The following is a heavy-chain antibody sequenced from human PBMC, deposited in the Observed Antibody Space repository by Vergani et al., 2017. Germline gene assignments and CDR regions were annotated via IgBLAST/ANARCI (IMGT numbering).Heavy chain of an antibody. D-gene: IGHD3-3*01. V-gene: IGHV1-69*01. CDR1: GGTFSSYA. J-gene: IGHJ4*02. Sequence: QVQLVQSGAEVKKPGSSVKVSCKASGGTFSSYAISWVRQAPGQGLEWMGGIIPIFGTANYAQKFQGRVTITADESTSTAYMELSSLRSEDTAVYYCASVRRSGYDFWSGYNRGGFDYWGQGTLVTVSS. CDR2: IIPIFGTA. CDR3: ASVRRSGYDFWSGYNRGGFDY.